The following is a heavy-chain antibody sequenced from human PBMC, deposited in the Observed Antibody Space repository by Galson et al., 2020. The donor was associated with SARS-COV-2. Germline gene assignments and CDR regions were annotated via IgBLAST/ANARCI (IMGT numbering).Heavy chain of an antibody. CDR2: IWYDGSNE. CDR1: GFDFSSHG. CDR3: ARDRSCGGDCRWFDL. Sequence: GGSLRLSCAASGFDFSSHGMHWVRQAPGKGLEWVAIIWYDGSNEYYSDSVKGRFTISRDNSQNTFYLQMNSLRAEDTAVYYCARDRSCGGDCRWFDLWGQGSLVIVSS. V-gene: IGHV3-33*01. J-gene: IGHJ5*02. D-gene: IGHD2-21*02.